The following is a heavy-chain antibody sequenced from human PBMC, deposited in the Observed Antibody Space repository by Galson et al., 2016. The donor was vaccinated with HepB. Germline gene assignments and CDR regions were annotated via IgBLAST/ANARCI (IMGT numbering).Heavy chain of an antibody. CDR1: GFTFTSSA. Sequence: SVKVSCKASGFTFTSSAVQWVRQARGQRLEWIGWIVVASDNTNYAQKFHKRVTITRDMSTSTAYMELSSLRSEDTAVYFCATNRQYTTGWSFDYWGQGTLVTVSS. D-gene: IGHD6-19*01. J-gene: IGHJ4*02. CDR2: IVVASDNT. CDR3: ATNRQYTTGWSFDY. V-gene: IGHV1-58*01.